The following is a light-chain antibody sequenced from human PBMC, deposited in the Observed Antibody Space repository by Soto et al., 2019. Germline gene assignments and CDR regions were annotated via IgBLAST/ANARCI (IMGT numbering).Light chain of an antibody. Sequence: QSALTQPPSASGTPGQRVTISCSGSSSNIGSHTVTWYQQFPGTAPKLLIYNNNQRPSGVPDRFSGSKSGTSASLAISGLQSEDEAGYYCAAWDDSLNGVVFGGGTKLTVL. CDR3: AAWDDSLNGVV. CDR2: NNN. CDR1: SSNIGSHT. J-gene: IGLJ2*01. V-gene: IGLV1-44*01.